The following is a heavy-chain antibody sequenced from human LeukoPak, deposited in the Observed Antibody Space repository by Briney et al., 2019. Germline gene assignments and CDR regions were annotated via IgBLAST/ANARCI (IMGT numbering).Heavy chain of an antibody. CDR1: GFTFSSYS. Sequence: GGSLRLSCAASGFTFSSYSMNWVRQAPGRGLEWVAVIWYDGSNKYYADSVKGRFTISRDNSKNTLYLQMNSLRAEDTAVYYCARGVWGRAVAGPENFDYWGQGTLVTVSS. D-gene: IGHD6-19*01. CDR3: ARGVWGRAVAGPENFDY. J-gene: IGHJ4*02. CDR2: IWYDGSNK. V-gene: IGHV3-33*08.